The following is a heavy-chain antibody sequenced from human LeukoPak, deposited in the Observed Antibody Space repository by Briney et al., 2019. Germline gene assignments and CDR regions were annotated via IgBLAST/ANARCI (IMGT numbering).Heavy chain of an antibody. CDR1: GASISSSNYY. CDR2: IYYSGST. V-gene: IGHV4-61*01. Sequence: TSETLSLTCTVSGASISSSNYYWSWIRQPPGKGLEWIGYIYYSGSTNYNPSLKSRVTISVDTSKNQFSLKLSSVTAADTAVYYCAREGPTVSSSFDYWGQGTLVTVSS. D-gene: IGHD4-17*01. CDR3: AREGPTVSSSFDY. J-gene: IGHJ4*02.